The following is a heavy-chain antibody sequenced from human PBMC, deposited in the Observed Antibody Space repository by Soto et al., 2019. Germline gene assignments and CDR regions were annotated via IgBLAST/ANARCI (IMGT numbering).Heavy chain of an antibody. CDR2: ISSSSSTI. D-gene: IGHD5-12*01. CDR1: GFTFSSYS. V-gene: IGHV3-48*01. J-gene: IGHJ3*02. CDR3: AREASREYSGYVHDAFDI. Sequence: GGSLRLSCAASGFTFSSYSMNWVRQAPGKGLEWVSYISSSSSTIYYADSVKGRFTISRDNAKNSLYLQMNSLRAEDTAVYYCAREASREYSGYVHDAFDIWGQGTMVTVSS.